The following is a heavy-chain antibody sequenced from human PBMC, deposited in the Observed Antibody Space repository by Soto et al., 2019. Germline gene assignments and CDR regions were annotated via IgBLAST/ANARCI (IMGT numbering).Heavy chain of an antibody. V-gene: IGHV1-69*13. CDR2: IIPIFGTA. CDR3: ARVFLDYYDSSGYLGWFDS. J-gene: IGHJ5*01. Sequence: SVKVSCKASGGTFSSYAISWVRQAPGQGLEWMGGIIPIFGTANYAQKFQGRVTITADESTSTAYMELSSLRSEDTAVYYCARVFLDYYDSSGYLGWFDSWGQGTLVTVSS. CDR1: GGTFSSYA. D-gene: IGHD3-22*01.